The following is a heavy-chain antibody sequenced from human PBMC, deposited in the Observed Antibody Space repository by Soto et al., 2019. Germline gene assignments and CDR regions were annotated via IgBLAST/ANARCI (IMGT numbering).Heavy chain of an antibody. CDR2: IYYSGST. D-gene: IGHD3-3*01. CDR3: ARIRTPYKTIFGVVPHA. J-gene: IGHJ1*01. V-gene: IGHV4-31*03. Sequence: PSETLSLTCTVSDGSISSGGYYWSWIRQHPGKGLEWIGYIYYSGSTYYNPSLKSRVTISVDTSKNQFSLKLSSVTAADTAVYYCARIRTPYKTIFGVVPHAWGQGTLVTVSS. CDR1: DGSISSGGYY.